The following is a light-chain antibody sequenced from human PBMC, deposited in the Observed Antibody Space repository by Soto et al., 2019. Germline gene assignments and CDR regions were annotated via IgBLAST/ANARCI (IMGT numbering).Light chain of an antibody. CDR1: QSVGSN. V-gene: IGKV3-15*01. CDR3: QQFNVWHRT. CDR2: GAS. J-gene: IGKJ1*01. Sequence: EIVMTQAPATLSVSPGERSTLSCRASQSVGSNLAWYQQKPGRXPRXXIYGASTRATDIPARFSGSGSGTELALTINSLQSEDVAVYVGQQFNVWHRTFGQGTKVDIK.